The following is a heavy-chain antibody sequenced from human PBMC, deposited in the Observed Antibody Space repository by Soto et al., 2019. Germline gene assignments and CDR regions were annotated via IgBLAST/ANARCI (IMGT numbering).Heavy chain of an antibody. J-gene: IGHJ3*02. CDR2: IYYTGTT. V-gene: IGHV4-59*01. D-gene: IGHD1-20*01. CDR1: GGSMSSYY. CDR3: ARGEDNWNDFAFDI. Sequence: SETLSLTCIVSGGSMSSYYWGWFRQPPGKGLEWIGYIYYTGTTTYHPSLKSRVTISIDTSKNQFSLKLSSVTAADTAVYYCARGEDNWNDFAFDIWGQGTMVTVSS.